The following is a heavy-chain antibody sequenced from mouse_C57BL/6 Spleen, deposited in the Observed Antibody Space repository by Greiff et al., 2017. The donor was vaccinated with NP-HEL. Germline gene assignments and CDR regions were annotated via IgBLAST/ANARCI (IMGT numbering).Heavy chain of an antibody. CDR1: GYTFTSYW. Sequence: QVQLQQPGAELVKPGASVKLSCKASGYTFTSYWMQWVKQRPGQGLEWIGEIDPSDSYTNYNQKFKGKATLTVDTSSSTAYMQLSSLTSEDSAVYYCARDGNYGYWGQGTTLTVSS. V-gene: IGHV1-50*01. D-gene: IGHD2-1*01. J-gene: IGHJ2*01. CDR2: IDPSDSYT. CDR3: ARDGNYGY.